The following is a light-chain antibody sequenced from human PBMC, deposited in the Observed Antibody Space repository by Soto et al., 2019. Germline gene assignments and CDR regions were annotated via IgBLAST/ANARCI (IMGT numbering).Light chain of an antibody. CDR3: QQYNNWPPT. CDR1: QSVSTN. J-gene: IGKJ1*01. CDR2: GAS. Sequence: EILLTQSPSTLSVSPVERPTLSFRASQSVSTNLAWYQQKPGKAPRLLIYGASSRESGIPARFSGSGSGTEFTLTISSLQSEDYAVYYCQQYNNWPPTFGQGTKVDIK. V-gene: IGKV3-15*01.